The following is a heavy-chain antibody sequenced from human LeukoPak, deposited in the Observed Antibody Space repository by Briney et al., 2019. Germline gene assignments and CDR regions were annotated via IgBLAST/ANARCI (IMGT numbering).Heavy chain of an antibody. V-gene: IGHV3-30*02. D-gene: IGHD3-16*01. CDR1: GFTFSSYA. CDR2: IRYDGSQK. Sequence: PGGSLRLSCVTSGFTFSSYAMHWVRQAPGKGLEWVAFIRYDGSQKSYADSVKGRFTISRDNSKNTLYLHMSSLRVDDTAVYYCVKEGGLMIRRYHFDYWGQGTLVTVSS. CDR3: VKEGGLMIRRYHFDY. J-gene: IGHJ4*02.